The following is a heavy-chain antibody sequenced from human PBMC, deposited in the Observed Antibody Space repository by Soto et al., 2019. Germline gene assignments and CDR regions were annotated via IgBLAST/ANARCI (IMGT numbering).Heavy chain of an antibody. D-gene: IGHD3-22*01. CDR2: IFPSDSDT. J-gene: IGHJ5*02. Sequence: GESLKISCRTSGYRFTSYWIAWVPQMPGKGLEWMGIIFPSDSDTRYSPSFQGQVTISADRSTSTVFLQWASLKASDTAVYFCARKDKSGYFNWFDPWGQGTLVTVS. CDR3: ARKDKSGYFNWFDP. V-gene: IGHV5-51*01. CDR1: GYRFTSYW.